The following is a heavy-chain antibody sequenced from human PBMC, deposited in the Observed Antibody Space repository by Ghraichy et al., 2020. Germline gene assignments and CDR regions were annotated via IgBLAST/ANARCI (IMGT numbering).Heavy chain of an antibody. CDR1: GFTFSSYG. CDR3: AKAMHDILVLSPGLQRIAVKDAVDI. CDR2: ISYDGTNT. V-gene: IGHV3-30*18. Sequence: GGSLRLSCAASGFTFSSYGMHWVRQAPGEGLEWLAVISYDGTNTYYEDSVKGRFTISRDNSKNTLYLQMNSLRAEDTAVYYCAKAMHDILVLSPGLQRIAVKDAVDIWGQGTMVTVSS. J-gene: IGHJ3*02. D-gene: IGHD2-2*01.